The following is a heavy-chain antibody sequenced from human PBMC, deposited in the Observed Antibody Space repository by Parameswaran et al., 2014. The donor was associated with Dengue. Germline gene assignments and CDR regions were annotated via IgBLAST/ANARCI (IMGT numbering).Heavy chain of an antibody. CDR3: ASSNYDFWSGYYRGTNYYYGMDV. Sequence: WVRQAPGQGLEWMGIINPSGGSTSYAQKFQGRVTMTRDTSTSTVYMELSSLRSEDTAVYYCASSNYDFWSGYYRGTNYYYGMDVWGQGTTVTVSS. V-gene: IGHV1-46*01. J-gene: IGHJ6*02. CDR2: INPSGGST. D-gene: IGHD3-3*01.